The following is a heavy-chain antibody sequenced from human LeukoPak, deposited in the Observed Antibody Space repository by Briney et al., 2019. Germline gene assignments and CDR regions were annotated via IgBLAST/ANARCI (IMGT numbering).Heavy chain of an antibody. Sequence: PGRSLRLSCAASGFILSNYGMHWVRQAPGKGLEWVAVIWYDENNKYCTDSVKGRFTISRDNSKNTLYLQMNSLRAEDTAVYYCAREWGYGDPFGFFDYWGQGTLVPVSS. J-gene: IGHJ4*02. D-gene: IGHD4-17*01. V-gene: IGHV3-33*01. CDR2: IWYDENNK. CDR1: GFILSNYG. CDR3: AREWGYGDPFGFFDY.